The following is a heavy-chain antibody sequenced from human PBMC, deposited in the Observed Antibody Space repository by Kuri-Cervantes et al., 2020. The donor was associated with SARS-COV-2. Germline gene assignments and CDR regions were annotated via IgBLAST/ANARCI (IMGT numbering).Heavy chain of an antibody. V-gene: IGHV1-69*13. D-gene: IGHD2-15*01. J-gene: IGHJ6*02. CDR1: GGTFSSYD. CDR3: AGLGYCSGGSCYYYYYGMDV. CDR2: IIPIFGTA. Sequence: SVKVSCKASGGTFSSYDISWVRQAPGQGLEWMGGIIPIFGTANYAQKFQGRVTITADESTSTAYMELSSLRAADTAVYYCAGLGYCSGGSCYYYYYGMDVWGQGTTVTVSS.